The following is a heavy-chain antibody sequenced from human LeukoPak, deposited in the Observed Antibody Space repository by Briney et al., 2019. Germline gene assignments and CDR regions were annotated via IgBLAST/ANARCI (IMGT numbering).Heavy chain of an antibody. CDR1: GGTFNTYS. CDR2: IIPIFDTT. V-gene: IGHV1-69*05. CDR3: ARNPRTPGDYMDV. Sequence: SVKVSCKASGGTFNTYSICWVRQAPGQGLEWMGRIIPIFDTTTYAQKFQGRVTITTDESSSTAYMELSSLRSEDTAVYYCARNPRTPGDYMDVWGKGTTVTVPS. J-gene: IGHJ6*03. D-gene: IGHD1-14*01.